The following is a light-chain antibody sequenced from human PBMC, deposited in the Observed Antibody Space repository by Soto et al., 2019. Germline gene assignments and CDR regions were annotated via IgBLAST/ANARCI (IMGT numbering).Light chain of an antibody. V-gene: IGLV1-44*01. CDR3: AALDDCVNGGV. CDR2: TNN. J-gene: IGLJ1*01. Sequence: QSVLTQPPSASGTPGRRVTIACSGSSSNIGSNTVNFDQQRPRTAPKLIIYTNNQRTSGVPHRFSGSKSGDSASLDISGLESEDAGDYYCAALDDCVNGGVFAAGT. CDR1: SSNIGSNT.